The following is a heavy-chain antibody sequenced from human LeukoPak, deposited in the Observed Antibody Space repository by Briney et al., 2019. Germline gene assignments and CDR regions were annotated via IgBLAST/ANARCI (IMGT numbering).Heavy chain of an antibody. CDR1: GFTLSNYW. Sequence: GGSLRLSCAASGFTLSNYWMTWVRQAPGKGLEWVANIKQDESEKYYVDSVKGRFTISRDNAKNSLYLQMNSLRAEDTAVYYCARGYSSGWYDYFDYWGQGTLVTVSS. J-gene: IGHJ4*02. CDR2: IKQDESEK. CDR3: ARGYSSGWYDYFDY. D-gene: IGHD6-19*01. V-gene: IGHV3-7*04.